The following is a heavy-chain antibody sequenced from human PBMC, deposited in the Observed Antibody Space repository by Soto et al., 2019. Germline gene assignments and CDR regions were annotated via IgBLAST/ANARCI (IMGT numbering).Heavy chain of an antibody. CDR3: GRDVRNWDSWSYSYEV. Sequence: EVQLVESGGGLVQQGGSLRLSCAASGFSFSSYWMSWVRQAPGKGLEWVANIKQDGGETNYVDSVKGRFTISRDNTKNSLYLQMSSLRAEDTAVYFCGRDVRNWDSWSYSYEVWGQGTLVTVSS. J-gene: IGHJ4*02. V-gene: IGHV3-7*04. CDR1: GFSFSSYW. CDR2: IKQDGGET. D-gene: IGHD1-26*01.